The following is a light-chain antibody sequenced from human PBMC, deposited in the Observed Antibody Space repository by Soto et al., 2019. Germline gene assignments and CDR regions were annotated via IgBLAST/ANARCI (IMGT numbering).Light chain of an antibody. CDR3: LQTTAFPHT. V-gene: IGKV2-24*01. Sequence: DIVMTQTPLSSPVVLGQPASISCKSSQSLVHSNGHTYLTWIQQRPGRPPRLLIYRIFNRFFGVPDRFSGSGAGTEFTLKISAVEAEDVGVYNCLQTTAFPHTFGQGTKLEIK. J-gene: IGKJ2*01. CDR1: QSLVHSNGHTY. CDR2: RIF.